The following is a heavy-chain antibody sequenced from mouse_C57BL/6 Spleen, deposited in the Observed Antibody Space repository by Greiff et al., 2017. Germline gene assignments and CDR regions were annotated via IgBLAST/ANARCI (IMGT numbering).Heavy chain of an antibody. CDR2: IDPSDSET. J-gene: IGHJ3*01. CDR1: GYTFTSYW. V-gene: IGHV1-52*01. CDR3: ARAGDYDYETAWFAY. Sequence: QVQLQQSGAELVRPGSSVKLSCKASGYTFTSYWMHWVKQRPIQGLEWIGNIDPSDSETHYNQKFKDKATLTVDKSSSTAYMQLSSLTSEDSAVYYCARAGDYDYETAWFAYWGQGTLVTVSA. D-gene: IGHD2-4*01.